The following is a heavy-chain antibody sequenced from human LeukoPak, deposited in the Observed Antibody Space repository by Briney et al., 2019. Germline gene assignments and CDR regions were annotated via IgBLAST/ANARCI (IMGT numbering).Heavy chain of an antibody. J-gene: IGHJ4*02. CDR2: IRYDGSNK. D-gene: IGHD6-13*01. V-gene: IGHV3-30*02. CDR3: AKGPKGIAAFYRNRYYFDY. CDR1: GFTFSSYG. Sequence: GGSLRLSCAASGFTFSSYGMHWVRQAPGKGLEGVAFIRYDGSNKYYADSVKGRFTISRDNSKNTLYLQMNSLRAEDTAVYYCAKGPKGIAAFYRNRYYFDYWGQGTLVTVSS.